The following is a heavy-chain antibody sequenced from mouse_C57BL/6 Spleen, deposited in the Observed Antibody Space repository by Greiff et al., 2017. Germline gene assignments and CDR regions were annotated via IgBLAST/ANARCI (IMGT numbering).Heavy chain of an antibody. CDR2: IDPNSGGT. CDR3: ARKDYYDYDGYYAMDY. J-gene: IGHJ4*01. D-gene: IGHD2-4*01. V-gene: IGHV1-72*01. CDR1: GYTFTSYW. Sequence: QVHVKQPGAELVKPGASVKLSCKASGYTFTSYWMHWVKQRPGRGLEWIGRIDPNSGGTKYNEKFKSKATLTVDKPSSTAYMQLSSLTSEDSAVYYCARKDYYDYDGYYAMDYWGQGTSVTVSS.